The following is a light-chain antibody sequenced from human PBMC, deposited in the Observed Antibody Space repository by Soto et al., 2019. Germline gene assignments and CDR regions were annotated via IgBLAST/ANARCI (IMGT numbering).Light chain of an antibody. Sequence: QSVLTQPPSASGTPGQRVTISCSGTSSNIGRNYVYWYQQLPGTAPKLVIHRNNQRPSGVPDRYSGSKSGTSASLATSGLRSEDEADYYCAVWDASLSAWVFGGGTKLTVL. V-gene: IGLV1-47*01. CDR2: RNN. J-gene: IGLJ3*02. CDR1: SSNIGRNY. CDR3: AVWDASLSAWV.